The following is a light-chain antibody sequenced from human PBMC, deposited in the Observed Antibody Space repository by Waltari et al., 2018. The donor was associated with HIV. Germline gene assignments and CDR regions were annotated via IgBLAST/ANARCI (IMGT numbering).Light chain of an antibody. CDR1: SSNIGSNI. J-gene: IGLJ3*02. CDR2: KND. V-gene: IGLV1-44*01. Sequence: QSVLTQPPSASGTPGQWVTISCSGSSSNIGSNIVNWYQQFPGTAPKVLIYKNDQRPSGLPDRFSGSKSGTSDSLAISGLQSEDEADYYCAAWDDSLNGPNCVFGGVTKLTVL. CDR3: AAWDDSLNGPNCV.